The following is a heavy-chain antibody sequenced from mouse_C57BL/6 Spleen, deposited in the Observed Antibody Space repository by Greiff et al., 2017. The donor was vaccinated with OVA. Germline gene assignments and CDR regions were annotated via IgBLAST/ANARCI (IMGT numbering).Heavy chain of an antibody. CDR2: INPYNGGT. D-gene: IGHD2-4*01. J-gene: IGHJ4*01. CDR1: GYTFTDYY. CDR3: AREIPLRQDAMDY. V-gene: IGHV1-19*01. Sequence: EVQLQQSGPVLVKPGASVKMSCKASGYTFTDYYMNWVKQSHGKSLEWIGVINPYNGGTSYNQKFKGKATLTVDKSSSTAYMELNSLTSEDSAVYYCAREIPLRQDAMDYWGQGTSVTVSS.